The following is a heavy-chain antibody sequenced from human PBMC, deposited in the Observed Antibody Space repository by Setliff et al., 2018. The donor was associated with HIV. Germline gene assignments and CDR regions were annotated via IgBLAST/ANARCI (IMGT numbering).Heavy chain of an antibody. D-gene: IGHD3-10*01. J-gene: IGHJ3*02. Sequence: ASVKVSCKASGYTFNNYALYWVRQAPGQGFEWMGWINTNTGSPTYAQGFTRRFVFSLDPSVCTTYLQITGLKAEDTAVYYCARGGDRMQIWSRFPFDIWGQGTMVTVSS. CDR3: ARGGDRMQIWSRFPFDI. CDR1: GYTFNNYA. CDR2: INTNTGSP. V-gene: IGHV7-4-1*02.